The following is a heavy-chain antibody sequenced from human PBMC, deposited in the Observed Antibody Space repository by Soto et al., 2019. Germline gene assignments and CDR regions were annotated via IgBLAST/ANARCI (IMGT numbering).Heavy chain of an antibody. J-gene: IGHJ5*02. D-gene: IGHD2-2*01. CDR2: ISHFGNT. Sequence: SETLSLTSAVYGGSLSGYYWSWIRQPPGKGLEWIGEISHFGNTIYNPSLRGRVTISVDTSNSQFSLRPNSVTAADTAVNYSARAPLFYHPGLASNGRRPSWFDPWGQRTLVPVA. CDR1: GGSLSGYY. V-gene: IGHV4-34*01. CDR3: ARAPLFYHPGLASNGRRPSWFDP.